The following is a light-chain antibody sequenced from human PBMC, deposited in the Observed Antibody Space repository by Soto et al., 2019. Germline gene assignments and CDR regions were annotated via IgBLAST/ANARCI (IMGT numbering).Light chain of an antibody. V-gene: IGLV2-14*01. Sequence: QSALTQPASVSGSPGQSITISCTGTSSDVGGYNYVSWYQQHPGKAPKLMIYDVSNRPSGVSNRFSGSKSGNTASLTISGVQAEDEADYYCSSYTSSSTRVFGGGTKLPVL. CDR3: SSYTSSSTRV. CDR2: DVS. CDR1: SSDVGGYNY. J-gene: IGLJ2*01.